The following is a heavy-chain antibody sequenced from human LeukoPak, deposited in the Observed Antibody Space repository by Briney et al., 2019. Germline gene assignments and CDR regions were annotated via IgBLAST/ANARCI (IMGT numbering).Heavy chain of an antibody. D-gene: IGHD3/OR15-3a*01. J-gene: IGHJ6*02. Sequence: PGGSLRLSCAASGFTLSTYSMNWVRQAPGKGLEWVSSISSSARYMCYADSVKGRFTISRDNAKNSLYLQMNSLRAEDTAVYYCARGGVGLVIIPGWEYDYYGMDVWGQGTTVTVSS. CDR2: ISSSARYM. CDR3: ARGGVGLVIIPGWEYDYYGMDV. CDR1: GFTLSTYS. V-gene: IGHV3-21*01.